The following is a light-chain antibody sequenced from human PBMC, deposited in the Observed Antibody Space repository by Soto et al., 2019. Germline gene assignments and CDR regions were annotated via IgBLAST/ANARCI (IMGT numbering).Light chain of an antibody. CDR3: NSYSSSSTHNYV. CDR2: EVT. V-gene: IGLV2-14*01. CDR1: SSDVGGYKY. Sequence: QSALTQPASVSGSPGQSISISCTGTSSDVGGYKYVSWYQQYPGKAPKLIIYEVTNRPSGVSSRFSGSKSGNTASLTISGLQAEDEGDYYCNSYSSSSTHNYVFGTGTKLTVL. J-gene: IGLJ1*01.